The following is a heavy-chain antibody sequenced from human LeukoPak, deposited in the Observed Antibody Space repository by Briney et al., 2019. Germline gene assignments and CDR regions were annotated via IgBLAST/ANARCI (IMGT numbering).Heavy chain of an antibody. Sequence: PGGSLKLSCAASGFTFSGSAMHWVRQASGKGLEWVGRIGSKANSCATAYAASVKGRFTISRDDSKNTAYLQMNSLKTEDTAVYYCTSPLREYYYGMDVWGQGTTVTVSS. CDR3: TSPLREYYYGMDV. V-gene: IGHV3-73*01. CDR2: IGSKANSCAT. D-gene: IGHD5-24*01. CDR1: GFTFSGSA. J-gene: IGHJ6*02.